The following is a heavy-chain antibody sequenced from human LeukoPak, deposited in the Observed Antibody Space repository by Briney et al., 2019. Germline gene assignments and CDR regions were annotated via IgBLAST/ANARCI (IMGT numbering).Heavy chain of an antibody. V-gene: IGHV1-2*02. J-gene: IGHJ4*02. CDR1: GYRFISHY. CDR3: AREGSYCVGGDCYSFDF. CDR2: MHAGNGNT. Sequence: ASVTVSCKSSGYRFISHYIHWVRQAPGQGPEWLGWMHAGNGNTRYPEKFEGRVTMTRDTSSNTAYMDLTSLRSDDTAVYYCAREGSYCVGGDCYSFDFWGQGTLVTVSS. D-gene: IGHD2-21*02.